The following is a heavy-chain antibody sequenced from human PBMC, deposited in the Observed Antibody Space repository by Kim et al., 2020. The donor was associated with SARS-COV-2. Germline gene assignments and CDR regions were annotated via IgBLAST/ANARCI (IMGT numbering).Heavy chain of an antibody. V-gene: IGHV3-30-3*01. CDR1: GFTFSSYA. Sequence: GGSLRLSCAASGFTFSSYAMHWVRQAPGKGLEWVAVISYDGSNKYYADSVKGRFTISRDNSKNTLYLQMNSLRAEDTAVYYCARGRESGYYFYFDYWGQG. D-gene: IGHD3-3*01. CDR2: ISYDGSNK. CDR3: ARGRESGYYFYFDY. J-gene: IGHJ4*02.